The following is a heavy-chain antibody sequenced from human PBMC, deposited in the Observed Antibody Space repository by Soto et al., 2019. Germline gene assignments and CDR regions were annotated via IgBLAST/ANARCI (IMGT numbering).Heavy chain of an antibody. CDR3: ARYKSNYYYGLDV. J-gene: IGHJ6*02. CDR1: GGSISSYY. Sequence: SETLSLTCTVSGGSISSYYWSWIRQPPGKGLEWIGYIYYSGITNYNPSLKSRVTISVDTSKNQFSLKLSSVTAADTAVYYCARYKSNYYYGLDVWGQGTTVTVSS. V-gene: IGHV4-59*01. CDR2: IYYSGIT. D-gene: IGHD1-20*01.